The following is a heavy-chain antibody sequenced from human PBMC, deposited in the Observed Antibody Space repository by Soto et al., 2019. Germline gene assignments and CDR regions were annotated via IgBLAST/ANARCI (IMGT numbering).Heavy chain of an antibody. CDR1: GGSISSYY. V-gene: IGHV4-59*01. Sequence: SETLSLTCTVSGGSISSYYWSWIRQPPGKGLEWIGYIYYSGSTNYNPSLKSRVTISVDTSKNQFSLKLSSVTAADTAVYYCARGRVSNYYYYYGMDVWGQGTTVTVSS. CDR2: IYYSGST. D-gene: IGHD6-13*01. CDR3: ARGRVSNYYYYYGMDV. J-gene: IGHJ6*02.